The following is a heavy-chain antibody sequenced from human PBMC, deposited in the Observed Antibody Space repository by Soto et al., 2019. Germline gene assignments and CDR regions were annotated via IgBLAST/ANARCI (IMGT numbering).Heavy chain of an antibody. J-gene: IGHJ5*02. V-gene: IGHV3-11*01. CDR2: MRSSGSTI. D-gene: IGHD4-4*01. Sequence: QVQLVESGGGVVKPGGSLRLSCAASGFTFSDYYMRWIRQAPGKGLEWVSYMRSSGSTIYYADSVKGRFTIARDNAKNSLYLQMNSLRAEATAVYYCERALTTAGGFDPWGQGTLVTVSS. CDR3: ERALTTAGGFDP. CDR1: GFTFSDYY.